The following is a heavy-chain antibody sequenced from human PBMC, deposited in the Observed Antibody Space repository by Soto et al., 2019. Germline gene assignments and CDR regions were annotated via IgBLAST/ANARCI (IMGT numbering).Heavy chain of an antibody. Sequence: KTSETLSLTCAVYGGSFSGYYWSWICQPPGKGLEWIGEINHSGSTNYNPSLKSRVTISVDTSKNQFSLKLSSVTAADTAVYYCASADSSGYYYSYWGQGTLVTV. D-gene: IGHD3-22*01. J-gene: IGHJ4*02. CDR1: GGSFSGYY. V-gene: IGHV4-34*01. CDR3: ASADSSGYYYSY. CDR2: INHSGST.